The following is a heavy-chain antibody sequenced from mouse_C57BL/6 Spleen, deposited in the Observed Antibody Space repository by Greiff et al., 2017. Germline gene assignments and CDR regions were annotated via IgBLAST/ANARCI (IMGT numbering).Heavy chain of an antibody. Sequence: EVQGVESEGGLVQPGSSMKLSCTASGFTFSDYYMAWVRQVPEKGLEWVANINYDGSSTYYLDSLKSRFIISRDNAKNILYLQMSSLKSEDTATYYCARDEGPYYYGSSPWFAYWGQGTLVTVSA. CDR3: ARDEGPYYYGSSPWFAY. J-gene: IGHJ3*01. D-gene: IGHD1-1*01. CDR2: INYDGSST. V-gene: IGHV5-16*01. CDR1: GFTFSDYY.